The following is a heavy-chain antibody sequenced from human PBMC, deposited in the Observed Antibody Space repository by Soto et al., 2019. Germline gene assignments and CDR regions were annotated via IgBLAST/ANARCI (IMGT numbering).Heavy chain of an antibody. Sequence: EVQLVESGGGLVQPGGSLRLSCAASGFTFSSYWMSWVRQAPGKGLEWVASIKQEGSEKYYVDSVEGRFTISRENAKNSLFLQMNGLRAEDTAVYYCAKKQWVVGDFDSWGQGTLVTVSS. CDR3: AKKQWVVGDFDS. J-gene: IGHJ4*02. D-gene: IGHD6-19*01. CDR2: IKQEGSEK. CDR1: GFTFSSYW. V-gene: IGHV3-7*01.